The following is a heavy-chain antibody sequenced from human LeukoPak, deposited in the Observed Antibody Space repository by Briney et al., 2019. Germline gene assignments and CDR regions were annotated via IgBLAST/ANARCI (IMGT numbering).Heavy chain of an antibody. CDR2: INPAGSET. D-gene: IGHD2-15*01. CDR1: GFSFSAYW. V-gene: IGHV3-7*01. J-gene: IGHJ4*02. Sequence: PGGSLRLSCAASGFSFSAYWMTWVHQAPGTGLEWVANINPAGSETYYVDPVKGRFSISRDNAKNLVYLQMNSLRAEDTAVYHCARFGYVAAVDVWGQGTPVTVSS. CDR3: ARFGYVAAVDV.